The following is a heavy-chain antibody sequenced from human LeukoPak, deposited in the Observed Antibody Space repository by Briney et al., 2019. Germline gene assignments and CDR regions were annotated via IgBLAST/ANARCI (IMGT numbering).Heavy chain of an antibody. CDR2: IRNKVNSYST. D-gene: IGHD3-9*01. CDR3: ARVRYYLDY. CDR1: GFTFSSFW. Sequence: GGSLRLSCEASGFTFSSFWMHWVRQAPGKGLEWVGRIRNKVNSYSTEYAASVKGRFTISRDDSKNSLYLQMNSLKTEDTAVYYCARVRYYLDYWGQGTLVTVSS. V-gene: IGHV3-72*01. J-gene: IGHJ4*02.